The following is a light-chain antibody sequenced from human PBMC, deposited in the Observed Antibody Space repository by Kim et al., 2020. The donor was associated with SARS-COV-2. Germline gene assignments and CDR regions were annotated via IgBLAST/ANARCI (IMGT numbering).Light chain of an antibody. CDR1: KIGSKS. Sequence: SYELTQPPSVSVAPGKTASITCGGNKIGSKSVNWYQQKPGQAPVVVIYYDSDRPSGIPERFSGSNSGNTATLTISRVEAGDEADYSCQVWDSSSDHVVFG. CDR2: YDS. V-gene: IGLV3-21*04. J-gene: IGLJ2*01. CDR3: QVWDSSSDHVV.